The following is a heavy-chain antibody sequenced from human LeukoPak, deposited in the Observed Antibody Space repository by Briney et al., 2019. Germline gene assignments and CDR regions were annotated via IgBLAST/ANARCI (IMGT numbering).Heavy chain of an antibody. D-gene: IGHD3-9*01. CDR2: ISDVSSTI. CDR1: GFTFSSYS. V-gene: IGHV3-48*04. J-gene: IGHJ4*02. CDR3: ARGGYDILTGYYKGFDY. Sequence: GGSLRLSCAASGFTFSSYSMNWVRQAPGKGLEWISYISDVSSTIYYADSVKGRFTISRDNAKNSLYLQMNSLRAEDTAVYYCARGGYDILTGYYKGFDYWGQGTLVTVSS.